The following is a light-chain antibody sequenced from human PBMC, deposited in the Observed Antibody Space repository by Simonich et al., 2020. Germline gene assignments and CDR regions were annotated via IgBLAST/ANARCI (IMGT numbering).Light chain of an antibody. CDR1: SSDVVGYNY. Sequence: QSALTQPASVSGSPGQSITIPCTGNSSDVVGYNYVSWYQQHPGKAPKLMIYDVSKRPSGVSNRFSGSKSGNTASLTISGLQAEDEADYYCCSYAGGYTWVFGGGTKLTVL. CDR2: DVS. V-gene: IGLV2-14*01. CDR3: CSYAGGYTWV. J-gene: IGLJ3*02.